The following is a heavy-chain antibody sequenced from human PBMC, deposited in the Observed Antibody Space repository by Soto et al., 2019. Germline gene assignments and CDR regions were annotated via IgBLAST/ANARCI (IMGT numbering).Heavy chain of an antibody. J-gene: IGHJ5*02. D-gene: IGHD6-19*01. CDR1: GYSITAGGYY. CDR3: ARMYSSGSGWFHP. V-gene: IGHV4-31*03. CDR2: FYSSGSI. Sequence: LSLTCFVSGYSITAGGYYWSWIRHHPGKGLEWIGSFYSSGSIIYNPSLRSRVSISGDTSSNQFSMSLTSVTAADTARYYCARMYSSGSGWFHPWGQGTLVTVSS.